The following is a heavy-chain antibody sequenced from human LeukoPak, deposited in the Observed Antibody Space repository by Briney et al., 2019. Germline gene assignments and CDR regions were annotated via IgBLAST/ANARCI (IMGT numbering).Heavy chain of an antibody. D-gene: IGHD4-17*01. V-gene: IGHV4-39*01. Sequence: PSETLSLTCTVSGGSISSGSYYWGWIRQPPGKGLEWIGSISYSGSTYYNPSLKSRVTISVDTSKNQFSLKMNSVTAADTAVYYCARTVPLTVTIQNVFDYWGQGTLVTVSS. CDR3: ARTVPLTVTIQNVFDY. CDR1: GGSISSGSYY. J-gene: IGHJ4*02. CDR2: ISYSGST.